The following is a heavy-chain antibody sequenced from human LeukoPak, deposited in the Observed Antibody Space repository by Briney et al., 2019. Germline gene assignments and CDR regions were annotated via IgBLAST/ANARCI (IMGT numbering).Heavy chain of an antibody. CDR2: INYSWST. CDR3: GTSLGGGGGSSGLHDAFDI. Sequence: KPAETLSLTCAASGGSISSYYRSWIRQPPGKGLEWIGYINYSWSTNYNPSLKSRVSISVDTSKNQFSLRLSSVSAADTAVYYCGTSLGGGGGSSGLHDAFDIWGQGTMVTVSS. CDR1: GGSISSYY. D-gene: IGHD6-13*01. V-gene: IGHV4-59*08. J-gene: IGHJ3*02.